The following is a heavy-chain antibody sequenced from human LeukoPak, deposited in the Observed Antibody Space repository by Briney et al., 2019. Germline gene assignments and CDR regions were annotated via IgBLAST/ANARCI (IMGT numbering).Heavy chain of an antibody. CDR3: SRGGYSHGFDY. D-gene: IGHD5-18*01. J-gene: IGHJ4*02. V-gene: IGHV3-23*01. CDR2: FTGSGGGT. CDR1: GFTFSSYW. Sequence: GGSLRLSCAASGFTFSSYWMSWVRQAPGKGLEWVSTFTGSGGGTYYADSVKGRFTISRDNSKNTLWLQMNSLRLEDTAVYYCSRGGYSHGFDYWGQGTLVTVSS.